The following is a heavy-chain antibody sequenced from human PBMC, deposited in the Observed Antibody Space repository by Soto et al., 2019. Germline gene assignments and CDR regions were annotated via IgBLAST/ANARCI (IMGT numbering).Heavy chain of an antibody. Sequence: QVQLQQWGAGLLKPSETLFLTCADYGGSFSGYYWCWIRQPPGKGLEWIGEINHSGNTNYNPSLKSQVTISVDATKNQFSLKLSSVTAADTAVYYCARVNGRSYYPPAKGTYYIDYWGQGTLVTVSS. D-gene: IGHD1-26*01. V-gene: IGHV4-34*01. CDR2: INHSGNT. CDR1: GGSFSGYY. J-gene: IGHJ4*02. CDR3: ARVNGRSYYPPAKGTYYIDY.